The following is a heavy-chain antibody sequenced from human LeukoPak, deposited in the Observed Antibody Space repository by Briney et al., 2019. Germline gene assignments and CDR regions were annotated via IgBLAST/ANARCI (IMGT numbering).Heavy chain of an antibody. CDR3: ARGSYYYYGMDV. Sequence: GGSLRLSCAASGFTVSSNYMSWVRQAPGKGLGWASVIYSGGSTYYADSVKGRFTISRHNSKNTLYLQMNSLRAEDTAVYYCARGSYYYYGMDVWGQGTTVTVSS. J-gene: IGHJ6*02. V-gene: IGHV3-53*04. CDR1: GFTVSSNY. CDR2: IYSGGST.